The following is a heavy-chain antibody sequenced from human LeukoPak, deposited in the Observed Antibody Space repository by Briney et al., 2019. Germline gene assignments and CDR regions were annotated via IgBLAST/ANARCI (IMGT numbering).Heavy chain of an antibody. CDR2: INWNSGSI. CDR3: AKEEIAVAGVDY. CDR1: GFTFDDYG. D-gene: IGHD6-19*01. Sequence: GGSLRLSCAASGFTFDDYGMSWVRQAPGKGLEWVSGINWNSGSIGYADSVKGRFTISRDNAKNSLYLQMNSLRAEDTALYYCAKEEIAVAGVDYWGQGTLVTVSS. V-gene: IGHV3-20*04. J-gene: IGHJ4*02.